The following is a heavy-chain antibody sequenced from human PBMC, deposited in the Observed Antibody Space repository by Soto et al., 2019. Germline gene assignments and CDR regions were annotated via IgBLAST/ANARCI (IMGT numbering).Heavy chain of an antibody. Sequence: ASVKVSCKASGYTFTSYAMHWVRQAPGQRLEWMGWINAGNGNTKYSQKFQGRVTITRDNSKNTMYLQMNNLRAEDTGVYYCAKGLINGRWYAEDWGQGTLVTVSS. J-gene: IGHJ4*02. CDR1: GYTFTSYA. V-gene: IGHV1-3*01. D-gene: IGHD6-13*01. CDR2: INAGNGNT. CDR3: AKGLINGRWYAED.